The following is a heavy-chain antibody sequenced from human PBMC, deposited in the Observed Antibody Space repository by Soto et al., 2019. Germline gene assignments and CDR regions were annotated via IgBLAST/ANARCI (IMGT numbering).Heavy chain of an antibody. V-gene: IGHV4-30-4*01. CDR3: VLGDDRTGYGRYEF. D-gene: IGHD3-22*01. Sequence: QVQLQESGPGLVKPSETLSLTCNVSGASIITADYYWTWIRQPPGKGLEWLGYFHYLGGTYYSPSLKGRNSISADTSTSHVSLTLNYVTVTDTAVYFCVLGDDRTGYGRYEFWGQGTLVTVSS. CDR1: GASIITADYY. CDR2: FHYLGGT. J-gene: IGHJ4*02.